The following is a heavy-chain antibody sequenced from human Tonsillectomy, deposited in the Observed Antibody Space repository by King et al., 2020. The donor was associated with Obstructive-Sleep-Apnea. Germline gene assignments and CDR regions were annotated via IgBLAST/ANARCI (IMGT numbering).Heavy chain of an antibody. Sequence: QLVQSGGGLVQPGGSLRLSCAASGFTFSSYWMSWVRQAPGKGREWGANIKQDGSEKYYVDSVKGRFTISRDNAKNSLYLQMNSLRAEDTAVYYCARDPTMAQNDYWGQGTLVTVSS. CDR1: GFTFSSYW. D-gene: IGHD3-10*01. J-gene: IGHJ4*02. V-gene: IGHV3-7*01. CDR2: IKQDGSEK. CDR3: ARDPTMAQNDY.